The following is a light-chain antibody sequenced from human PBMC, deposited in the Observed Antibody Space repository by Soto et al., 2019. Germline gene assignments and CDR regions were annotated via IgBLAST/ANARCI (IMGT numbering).Light chain of an antibody. J-gene: IGKJ4*01. V-gene: IGKV3-20*01. CDR1: LSVSSD. CDR3: QQFTSYPLT. Sequence: EIVLTQSPGTLSLSPGERATLSCRASLSVSSDLAWYRQKPGQAPRLLIYGASTRATGVTARFRGGGSGTEFTLTISRLEPEDFAVYYCQQFTSYPLTFGGGTKVDIK. CDR2: GAS.